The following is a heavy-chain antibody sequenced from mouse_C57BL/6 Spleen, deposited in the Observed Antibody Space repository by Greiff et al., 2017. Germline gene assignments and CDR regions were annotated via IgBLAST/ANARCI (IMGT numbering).Heavy chain of an antibody. Sequence: EVQRVESGGGLVKPGGSLKLSCAASGFTFSDYGMHWVRQAPEKGLEWVAYISSGSSTIYYADTVKGRFTISRDNAKNTLFLQMTSLRSEDTAMDYCARWKNYGNFYYFDYWGQGTTLTVSS. D-gene: IGHD2-1*01. J-gene: IGHJ2*01. V-gene: IGHV5-17*01. CDR1: GFTFSDYG. CDR3: ARWKNYGNFYYFDY. CDR2: ISSGSSTI.